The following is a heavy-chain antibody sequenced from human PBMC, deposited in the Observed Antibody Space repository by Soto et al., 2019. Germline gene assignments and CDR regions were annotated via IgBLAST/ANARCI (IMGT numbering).Heavy chain of an antibody. CDR1: TFIFSTYW. V-gene: IGHV3-7*01. D-gene: IGHD1-20*01. Sequence: GGSLRLSCAAPTFIFSTYWMTWVRQAPGKGLEWVANIKRDGSETHYADSVKGRFTISRDNAKNSLYLQMNSLRVEDTAVYYCAGDGNNWNDFDYWGPVNLVTVSA. CDR2: IKRDGSET. J-gene: IGHJ4*02. CDR3: AGDGNNWNDFDY.